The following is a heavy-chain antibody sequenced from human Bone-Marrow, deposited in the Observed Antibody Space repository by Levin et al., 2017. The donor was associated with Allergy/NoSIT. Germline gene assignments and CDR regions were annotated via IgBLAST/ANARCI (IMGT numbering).Heavy chain of an antibody. J-gene: IGHJ4*02. CDR1: GFTFSNFG. CDR2: ISYDGSRQ. CDR3: AKKGDYGGNRDVPYF. Sequence: GGSLRLSCAASGFTFSNFGLHWVRQAPGKGLEWVAVISYDGSRQYYADSVRGRFTVSRDNSKNTLYLQMNGLRVEDTAVYYCAKKGDYGGNRDVPYFWGRGTLVNVSS. V-gene: IGHV3-30*18. D-gene: IGHD4-23*01.